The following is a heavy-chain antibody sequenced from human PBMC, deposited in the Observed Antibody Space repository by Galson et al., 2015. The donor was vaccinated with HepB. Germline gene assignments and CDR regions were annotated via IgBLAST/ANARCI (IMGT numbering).Heavy chain of an antibody. CDR3: ASFAYSSSSGSFDY. CDR1: GFTFSSYD. Sequence: SLRLSCAASGFTFSSYDMHWVRQAPGKGLEWVAVITYDGSNKYYADSVKGRFTISRDNSKNTLYLQMNSLRAEDTAVYYCASFAYSSSSGSFDYWGQGTLVTVSS. J-gene: IGHJ4*02. V-gene: IGHV3-30-3*01. D-gene: IGHD6-6*01. CDR2: ITYDGSNK.